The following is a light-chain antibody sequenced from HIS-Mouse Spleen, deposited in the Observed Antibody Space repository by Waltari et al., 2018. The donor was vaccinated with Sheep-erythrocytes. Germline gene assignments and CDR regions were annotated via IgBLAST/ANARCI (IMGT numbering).Light chain of an antibody. V-gene: IGLV2-8*01. CDR2: EVS. CDR3: QAWDSSTEV. Sequence: QSALTQPPSASGSPGQSVTISCTGTSSDVGRYNYVSWYQQHPGKAPKLMIYEVSKRPSGVPDRFSGSNSGNTATLTISGTQAMDEADYYCQAWDSSTEVFGGGTKLTVL. J-gene: IGLJ2*01. CDR1: SSDVGRYNY.